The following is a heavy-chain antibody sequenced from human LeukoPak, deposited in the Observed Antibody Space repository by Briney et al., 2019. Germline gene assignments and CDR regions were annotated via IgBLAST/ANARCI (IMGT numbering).Heavy chain of an antibody. CDR2: IYYSVNT. CDR3: ARDQGTIFGVASYYFDY. V-gene: IGHV4-39*02. D-gene: IGHD3-3*01. Sequence: SETLSLTCTVSGVSISSSNSYWGWIRQPPGKGLEWIGRIYYSVNTYYNASLKSQVSISIDTSKNQFSLKLSSVTAAGTAVYYWARDQGTIFGVASYYFDYWGQGTLVTVSS. CDR1: GVSISSSNSY. J-gene: IGHJ4*02.